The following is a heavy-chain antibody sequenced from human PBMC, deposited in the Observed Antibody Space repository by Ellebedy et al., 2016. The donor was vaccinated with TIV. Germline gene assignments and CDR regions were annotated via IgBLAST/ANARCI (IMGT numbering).Heavy chain of an antibody. CDR1: GFMIKSHA. D-gene: IGHD2-8*02. CDR2: LSFDGSSE. J-gene: IGHJ4*02. Sequence: GESLKISCAASGFMIKSHALNWVRQAPGKGLEWVATLSFDGSSEYYADSVKGRFTISRDISKNTLYLEMSSLTTEDTAVYYCARGALVVPAAHFDHWGQGTPVTVSS. CDR3: ARGALVVPAAHFDH. V-gene: IGHV3-30-3*01.